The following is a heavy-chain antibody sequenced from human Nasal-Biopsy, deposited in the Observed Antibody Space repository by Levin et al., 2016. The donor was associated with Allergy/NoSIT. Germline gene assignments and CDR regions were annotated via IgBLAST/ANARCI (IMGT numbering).Heavy chain of an antibody. CDR1: GYTFTSYG. J-gene: IGHJ4*02. CDR2: ISGYNGNT. V-gene: IGHV1-18*01. Sequence: ASVKVSCKASGYTFTSYGISWVRQAPGQGLEWMGWISGYNGNTNYEQKLQGRVTLTTDTSTTTAYMELRSLRPDDTALYYCAIGGTYCSGGTCYSIDHWGQGSLVTVSS. D-gene: IGHD2-15*01. CDR3: AIGGTYCSGGTCYSIDH.